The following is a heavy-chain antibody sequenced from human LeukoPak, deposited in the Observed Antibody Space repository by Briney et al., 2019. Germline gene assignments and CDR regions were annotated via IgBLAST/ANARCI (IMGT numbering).Heavy chain of an antibody. V-gene: IGHV4-59*01. CDR1: GVSITSDH. CDR3: ARAHDYGDYKNWFDP. Sequence: SETLSLTCTVSGVSITSDHWSWIRQPPGKGLDWIGYIYFSGHTNYNPSLKSRVTISVDTSKKRFSLKLRSVTAADTAVYYCARAHDYGDYKNWFDPWGEGTPVAVSS. CDR2: IYFSGHT. J-gene: IGHJ5*02. D-gene: IGHD4-17*01.